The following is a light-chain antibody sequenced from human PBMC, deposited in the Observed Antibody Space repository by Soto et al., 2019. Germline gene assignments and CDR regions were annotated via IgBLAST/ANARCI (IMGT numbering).Light chain of an antibody. CDR3: QSYDISLSGPV. Sequence: QPVLTQPPSVSGAPGQRVTISCTGSRSNIGADYDVHWYQQLPGTAPKLLINGNYYRPAGVPDRFSGSKSGTSASLTITGFQAEDEGDYYCQSYDISLSGPVFGGGTKVTVL. CDR1: RSNIGADYD. V-gene: IGLV1-40*01. CDR2: GNY. J-gene: IGLJ2*01.